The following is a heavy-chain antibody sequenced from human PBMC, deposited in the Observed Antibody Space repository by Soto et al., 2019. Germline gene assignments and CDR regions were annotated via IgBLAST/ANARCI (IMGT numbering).Heavy chain of an antibody. CDR3: ASDRSLGSNWYYYLES. D-gene: IGHD1-20*01. J-gene: IGHJ4*02. CDR1: GFTFSIYA. CDR2: ISSSSSNI. V-gene: IGHV3-48*02. Sequence: EVQLLESGGGLVQPGGSLRLSCAASGFTFSIYAMSWVRQFPGRGLEWVSYISSSSSNIDYADSVKGRFTVSRDNAKNSLYLQMNTLRDEDTAVYYCASDRSLGSNWYYYLESWGQGTLVTVSS.